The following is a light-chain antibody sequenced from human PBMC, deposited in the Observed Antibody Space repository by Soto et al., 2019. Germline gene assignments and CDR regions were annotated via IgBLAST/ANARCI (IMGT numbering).Light chain of an antibody. V-gene: IGKV1-27*01. CDR1: LAISND. CDR3: QKYNSAPLT. CDR2: AAS. Sequence: DIQMTQSPSSLSASVGDRVTITCRASLAISNDLAWYQQKPGKVPKLLIYAASTLQSGVPSRFSGSGSGTDFTLTISSLQSEDVATYYCQKYNSAPLTFGGGTKVEIK. J-gene: IGKJ4*01.